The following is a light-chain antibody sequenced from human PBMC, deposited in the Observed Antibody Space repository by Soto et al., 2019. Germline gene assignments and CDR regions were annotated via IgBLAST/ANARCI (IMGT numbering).Light chain of an antibody. J-gene: IGKJ1*01. CDR3: QQRSNWPWT. Sequence: EKMMTHSPTPLSVSPGERATLSRRASQSVSTNLAWYQQKPGQAPRLLIYDASNRATGIPARFSGSGSGTDFTLTISSLEPEDFAVYYCQQRSNWPWTFGQGTKVDIK. CDR1: QSVSTN. V-gene: IGKV3-11*01. CDR2: DAS.